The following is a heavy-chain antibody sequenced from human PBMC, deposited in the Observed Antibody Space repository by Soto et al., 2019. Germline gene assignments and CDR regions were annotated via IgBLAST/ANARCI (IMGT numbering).Heavy chain of an antibody. D-gene: IGHD3-10*01. CDR3: TITSIILVRGVIVLGTFDM. CDR2: LSGSGGTT. CDR1: GFNFTIHA. J-gene: IGHJ3*02. V-gene: IGHV3-23*01. Sequence: GGSLRLSCAASGFNFTIHAMSWVRQAPGKGLEWVSALSGSGGTTYYADSVKGRFAISRDNFKNTLYLQLNSLRAEDTALYCCTITSIILVRGVIVLGTFDMWGQGTMVTVSS.